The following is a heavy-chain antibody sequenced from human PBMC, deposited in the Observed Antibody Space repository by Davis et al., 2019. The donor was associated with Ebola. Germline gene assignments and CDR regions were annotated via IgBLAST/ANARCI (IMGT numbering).Heavy chain of an antibody. CDR2: ISNSGST. CDR3: ARGNYGDYIVLYYYNMDV. D-gene: IGHD4-17*01. J-gene: IGHJ6*02. CDR1: GGSISSNNYY. V-gene: IGHV4-61*05. Sequence: SETLSLTCTVSGGSISSNNYYWAWIRQPPGKGLEWIAYISNSGSTNYNPSLKSRVTMSVDTSKNQFSLKLSSVTAADTAVYYCARGNYGDYIVLYYYNMDVWGQGTTVTVSS.